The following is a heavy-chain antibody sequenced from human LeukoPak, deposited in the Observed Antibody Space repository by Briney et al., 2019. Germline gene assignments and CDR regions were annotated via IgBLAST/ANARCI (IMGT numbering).Heavy chain of an antibody. CDR1: GGSITGYY. V-gene: IGHV4-59*12. J-gene: IGHJ4*02. CDR2: IYYSGNT. CDR3: ARGVPGIAVDDY. D-gene: IGHD6-19*01. Sequence: SETLSLTCTVSGGSITGYYWTWIRQPPGKGLEWIGYIYYSGNTNYNPSLKSRVTISVDTSKNQFSLKLSSVTAADTAVYYCARGVPGIAVDDYWGQGTLVTVSS.